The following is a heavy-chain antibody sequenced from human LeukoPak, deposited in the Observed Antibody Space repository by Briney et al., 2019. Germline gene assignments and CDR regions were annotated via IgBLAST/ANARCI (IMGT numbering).Heavy chain of an antibody. CDR3: ARMGVVVAFDY. CDR1: GGSFSGYY. Sequence: PSETLSLTCAVYGGSFSGYYWSWIRQPPGKGLEWIGEINHSGSTNYNPSLRSRVTIPVDTSKNQFSLKLSSVTAADTAVYYCARMGVVVAFDYWGQGTLVTVSS. D-gene: IGHD2-15*01. J-gene: IGHJ4*02. V-gene: IGHV4-34*01. CDR2: INHSGST.